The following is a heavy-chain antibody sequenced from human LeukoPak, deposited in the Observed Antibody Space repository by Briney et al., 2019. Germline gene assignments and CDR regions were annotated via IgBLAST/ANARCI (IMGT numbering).Heavy chain of an antibody. Sequence: GGSLRLSCAASGFTFSSYWMSWVRQAPGAGLEWVSSISSSSSYIYYADSVKGRFTISRDNAKNSLYLQMNSLRAEDTAVYYCAREENAFDIWGQGTMVTVSS. CDR3: AREENAFDI. J-gene: IGHJ3*02. CDR1: GFTFSSYW. V-gene: IGHV3-21*01. D-gene: IGHD5-24*01. CDR2: ISSSSSYI.